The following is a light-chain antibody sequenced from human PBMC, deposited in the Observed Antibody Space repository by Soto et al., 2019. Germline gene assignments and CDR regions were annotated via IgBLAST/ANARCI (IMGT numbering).Light chain of an antibody. J-gene: IGLJ3*02. CDR1: SGNIGAGYD. Sequence: QCVLTQPPSVSGAPGQRVTISCTGSSGNIGAGYDVHWYQQLPGTAPKLLIYGSSNRPSGVPDRFSGSKSGTSASLAITGLQAEDEADYYCQSYDSSLSGWVFGGGTKLTDL. V-gene: IGLV1-40*01. CDR3: QSYDSSLSGWV. CDR2: GSS.